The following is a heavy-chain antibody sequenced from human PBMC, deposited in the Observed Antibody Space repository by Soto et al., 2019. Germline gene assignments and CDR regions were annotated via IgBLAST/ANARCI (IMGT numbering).Heavy chain of an antibody. J-gene: IGHJ4*02. Sequence: GESLKISCKASGYSFTSYWIGWVRQMPGKGLEWMAIIYADDSDTRYSPSFQGQDTISADKSFSTAYLQWSSLKASDTAMYYCARRPFDSSGGFDYWGQGTLVTVSS. CDR2: IYADDSDT. D-gene: IGHD3-22*01. CDR3: ARRPFDSSGGFDY. V-gene: IGHV5-51*01. CDR1: GYSFTSYW.